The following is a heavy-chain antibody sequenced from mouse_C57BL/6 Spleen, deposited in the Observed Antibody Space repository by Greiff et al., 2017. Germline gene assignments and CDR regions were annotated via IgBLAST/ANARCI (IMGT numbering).Heavy chain of an antibody. CDR1: GFNIKDYY. Sequence: VQLQQSGAELVKPGASVKLSCTASGFNIKDYYMHWVKQRTEQGLEWIGRIDPEDGEPKYAPKFQGKATITADTSSNTAYLQLSSLTSEDTAVYYCTRGSYTTPWFAYWGQGTLGTVSA. CDR3: TRGSYTTPWFAY. V-gene: IGHV14-2*01. D-gene: IGHD1-1*02. CDR2: IDPEDGEP. J-gene: IGHJ3*01.